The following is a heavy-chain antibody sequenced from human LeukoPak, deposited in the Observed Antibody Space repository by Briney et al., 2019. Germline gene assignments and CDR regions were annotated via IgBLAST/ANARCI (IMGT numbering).Heavy chain of an antibody. D-gene: IGHD3-16*02. V-gene: IGHV3-23*01. CDR3: ARDKGDRDYVWGSYRPR. Sequence: GGSLRLSCAASGFTVSAYAMAWVRQAPGKGLEWVSTIYDDNTYYADSVKGRFAISTDNSKNTLYLQMNSLRAEDTAVYYCARDKGDRDYVWGSYRPRWGQGTLVTVSS. J-gene: IGHJ4*02. CDR2: IYDDNT. CDR1: GFTVSAYA.